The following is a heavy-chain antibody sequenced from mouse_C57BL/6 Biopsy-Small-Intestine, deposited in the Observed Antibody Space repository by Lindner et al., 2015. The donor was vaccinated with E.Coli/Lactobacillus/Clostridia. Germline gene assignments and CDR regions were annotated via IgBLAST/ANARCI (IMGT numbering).Heavy chain of an antibody. V-gene: IGHV1-50*01. J-gene: IGHJ3*01. Sequence: VQLQESGTDLMKPGASVALSCKATGYSFTAYWIEWVKQRPGQGLEWIGVIDPSDSSTNYYQRFKGKATLTVDTSSSTAYMQLSSLTSEDSAVYYCASSPGSYEGFAYWGQGTLVTVSA. CDR2: IDPSDSST. D-gene: IGHD1-1*02. CDR3: ASSPGSYEGFAY. CDR1: GYSFTAYW.